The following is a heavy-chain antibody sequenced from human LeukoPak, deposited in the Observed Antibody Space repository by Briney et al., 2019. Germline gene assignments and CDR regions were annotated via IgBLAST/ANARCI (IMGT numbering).Heavy chain of an antibody. J-gene: IGHJ4*02. CDR1: GFTFSSCG. CDR2: IWYDGSNK. V-gene: IGHV3-33*01. Sequence: GGSLRLSCAASGFTFSSCGMHWVRQAPGKGLEWVAVIWYDGSNKYYADSVKGRFTISRDNSKNTLYLQMNSLRAEDTAVYYCARDRGYDFWSGYYTEGGFDYWGQGTLVTVSS. D-gene: IGHD3-3*01. CDR3: ARDRGYDFWSGYYTEGGFDY.